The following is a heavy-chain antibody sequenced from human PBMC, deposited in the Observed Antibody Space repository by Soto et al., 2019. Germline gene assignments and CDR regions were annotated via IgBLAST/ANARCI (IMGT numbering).Heavy chain of an antibody. CDR1: GGTFSSYT. V-gene: IGHV1-46*01. CDR3: ARGSGSYYYYGMDV. J-gene: IGHJ6*02. Sequence: VASVKVSCKASGGTFSSYTISWVRQAPGQGLEWMGIINPSGGSTNYAQKFQGRVTMTRDTSTSTVYMELSSLRSEDTAVYYCARGSGSYYYYGMDVWGQGTTVTVSS. D-gene: IGHD3-10*01. CDR2: INPSGGST.